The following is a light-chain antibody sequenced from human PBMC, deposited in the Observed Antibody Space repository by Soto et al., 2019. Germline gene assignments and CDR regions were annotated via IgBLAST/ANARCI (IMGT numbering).Light chain of an antibody. Sequence: DIVLTQSPATLSLSPGERATLSCRASQTVRNNYLAWYQQKPGQAPRLLIYGASSRAAGVPDRFSGSWSGTDFTPTISSLEPEDFAVYFCHQFATSRTFGQGTKVDI. CDR1: QTVRNNY. CDR3: HQFATSRT. CDR2: GAS. J-gene: IGKJ1*01. V-gene: IGKV3-20*01.